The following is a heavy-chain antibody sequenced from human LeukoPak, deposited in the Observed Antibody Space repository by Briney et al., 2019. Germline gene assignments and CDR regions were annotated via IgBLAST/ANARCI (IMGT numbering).Heavy chain of an antibody. Sequence: GGSLRLSCAASGFTFSSYWMSWVRQAPGKGLEWVANIKQDGSEKYYVDSVKGRFTISRDNAKNSLCLQMNSLRAEDTAVYYCARVKLIWFYNWNDEEGHYFDYWGQGTLVTVSS. CDR2: IKQDGSEK. CDR3: ARVKLIWFYNWNDEEGHYFDY. D-gene: IGHD1-20*01. V-gene: IGHV3-7*01. J-gene: IGHJ4*02. CDR1: GFTFSSYW.